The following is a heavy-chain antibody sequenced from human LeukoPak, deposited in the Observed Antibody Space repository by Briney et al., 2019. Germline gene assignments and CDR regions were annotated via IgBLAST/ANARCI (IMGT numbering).Heavy chain of an antibody. D-gene: IGHD3-22*01. Sequence: KPGGSLRLSCAASGFTFSDYYMSWIRQAPGKGLEWVSYISSSGSTIYYADSVKGRFTTSRDNAKNSLYLQMNSLRAEDTAVYYCARDAVGDSSGLYYYYYYYMDVWGKGTTVTVSS. CDR3: ARDAVGDSSGLYYYYYYYMDV. CDR1: GFTFSDYY. V-gene: IGHV3-11*04. CDR2: ISSSGSTI. J-gene: IGHJ6*03.